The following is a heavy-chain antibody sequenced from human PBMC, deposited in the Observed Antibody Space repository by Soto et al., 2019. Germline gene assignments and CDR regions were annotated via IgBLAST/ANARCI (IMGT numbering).Heavy chain of an antibody. J-gene: IGHJ6*02. CDR2: ISDSDGRT. CDR1: GFTFGTYA. D-gene: IGHD6-6*01. V-gene: IGHV3-23*01. Sequence: EVQLLESGGGLVQPGGSLRLSWAASGFTFGTYAMPWIRQAPGKRREWVSAISDSDGRTYHADSVKGRFTISRDNFKNTLYLQMNRLRAEDTAVYYCARIWGSTSGYYYYGMDVWGQGTTVTVSS. CDR3: ARIWGSTSGYYYYGMDV.